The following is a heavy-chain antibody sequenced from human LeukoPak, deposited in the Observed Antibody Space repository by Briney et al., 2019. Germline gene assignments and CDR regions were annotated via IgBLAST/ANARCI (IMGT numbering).Heavy chain of an antibody. J-gene: IGHJ4*02. CDR1: GGTFSSFA. CDR3: ARSHTPSYGSGNYQPLDY. CDR2: ILPMFGTA. Sequence: SVKVSCKASGGTFSSFAINWLRQAPGQGLEWMGGILPMFGTANYAQNFQRRVTVTADESTSAAYMELTSLKSEDPAVYYCARSHTPSYGSGNYQPLDYWGQGTLVTVSS. V-gene: IGHV1-69*13. D-gene: IGHD3-10*01.